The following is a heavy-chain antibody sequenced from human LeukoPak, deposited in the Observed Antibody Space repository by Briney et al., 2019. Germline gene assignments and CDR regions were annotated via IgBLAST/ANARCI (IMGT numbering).Heavy chain of an antibody. CDR2: IYYSGRT. CDR3: ARHHETAAIPYPFDH. CDR1: GGSISSYY. J-gene: IGHJ4*02. D-gene: IGHD2-2*02. Sequence: PSETLSLTCTVSGGSISSYYWSWIRQPPGKGLEWIVYIYYSGRTNYNPSLKSRVTISVDTSKNQFSLKLSSVTAADTAVYYCARHHETAAIPYPFDHWGQGTLVTVSS. V-gene: IGHV4-59*08.